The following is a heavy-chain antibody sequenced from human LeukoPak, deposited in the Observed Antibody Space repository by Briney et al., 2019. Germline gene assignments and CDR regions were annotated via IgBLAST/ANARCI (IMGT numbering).Heavy chain of an antibody. CDR3: ARRPYCSSTSCYNGWFDP. CDR1: GFTLSSYS. D-gene: IGHD2-2*02. J-gene: IGHJ5*02. V-gene: IGHV3-21*01. CDR2: ISSSSSYI. Sequence: PGGSLRLSCAVSGFTLSSYSMTCVGQAPGKGLEWGSSISSSSSYIYYADSVKGRFTISRDNAKNSMYLQMNRLRAEDTAVYSCARRPYCSSTSCYNGWFDPWGQGTMVTVSS.